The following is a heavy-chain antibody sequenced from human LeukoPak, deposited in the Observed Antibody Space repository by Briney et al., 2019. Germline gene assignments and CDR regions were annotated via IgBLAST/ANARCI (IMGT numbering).Heavy chain of an antibody. J-gene: IGHJ4*02. CDR1: GFTFSSYA. V-gene: IGHV3-23*01. D-gene: IGHD3-22*01. CDR3: AKDLLRYYDSSGHRYFDY. Sequence: PGESLRLSCAASGFTFSSYAMSWVRQAPGKGLEWVSAISGSGGSTYYADFVTGRFTISRDNSKNTLYLQMNSLRAEDTAVYYCAKDLLRYYDSSGHRYFDYWGQGTLVTVSS. CDR2: ISGSGGST.